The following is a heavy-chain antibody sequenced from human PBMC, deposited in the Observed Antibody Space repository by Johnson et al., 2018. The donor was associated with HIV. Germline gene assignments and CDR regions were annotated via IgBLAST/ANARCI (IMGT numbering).Heavy chain of an antibody. D-gene: IGHD2-2*01. CDR1: GFTFSTYA. CDR3: AKDLPGTSRQEAFDI. Sequence: VQLVESGGGLVQPGGSLGLSCAASGFTFSTYAMTWVRQAPGKGLEWVSVISGSGGSTYYADSVKGRFTISRDKSKNTVYLQMNSLRPEDTAFYYCAKDLPGTSRQEAFDIWGQGTMVTVSS. J-gene: IGHJ3*02. CDR2: ISGSGGST. V-gene: IGHV3-23*04.